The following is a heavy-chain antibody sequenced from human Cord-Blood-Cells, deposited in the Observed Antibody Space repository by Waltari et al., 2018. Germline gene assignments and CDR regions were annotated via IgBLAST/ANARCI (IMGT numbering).Heavy chain of an antibody. V-gene: IGHV1-18*01. CDR3: ARPIAAAGLYYYYYGMDV. J-gene: IGHJ6*02. D-gene: IGHD6-13*01. CDR2: ISAYNGKT. Sequence: QVQLVQSGAEVKTPGASVKVSCTASGYTFTSYGISWVRQAPVQGIEWMGWISAYNGKTNYAQKLQGRVTMTTDTSTSTAYMELRSLRSDDTAVYYCARPIAAAGLYYYYYGMDVWGQGTTVTVSS. CDR1: GYTFTSYG.